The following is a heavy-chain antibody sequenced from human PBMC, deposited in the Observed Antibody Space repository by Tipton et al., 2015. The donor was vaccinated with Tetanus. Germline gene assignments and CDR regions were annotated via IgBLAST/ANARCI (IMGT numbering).Heavy chain of an antibody. CDR1: GGSFSGFY. Sequence: TLSLTCAVSGGSFSGFYWSWIRQPPGKGLEWIGEINHRGGTSYKPSLKSRVTISIDTSKNEFSLKLTSVTAADTAVYYCATQTNNWFDPWGQGTLVTVSS. J-gene: IGHJ5*02. V-gene: IGHV4-34*01. CDR2: INHRGGT. CDR3: ATQTNNWFDP.